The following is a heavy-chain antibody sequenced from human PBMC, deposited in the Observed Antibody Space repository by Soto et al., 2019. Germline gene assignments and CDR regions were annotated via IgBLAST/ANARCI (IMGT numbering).Heavy chain of an antibody. Sequence: QVQLVQSGAEVKKPGSSVKVSCKASGGTFSSYAISWVRQAPGQGLEWMGGIITIFGTANYAQKFQGRVTIPADESTSTADMELSSLRSEDTAVYYCARDIAAAGPPFDPWGQGTLVTVSS. CDR3: ARDIAAAGPPFDP. CDR2: IITIFGTA. V-gene: IGHV1-69*12. CDR1: GGTFSSYA. J-gene: IGHJ5*02. D-gene: IGHD6-13*01.